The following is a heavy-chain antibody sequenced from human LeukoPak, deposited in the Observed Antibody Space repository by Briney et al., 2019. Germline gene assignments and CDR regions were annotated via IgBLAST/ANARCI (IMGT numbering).Heavy chain of an antibody. V-gene: IGHV4-30-2*01. J-gene: IGHJ4*02. CDR3: ASARERAYDAFDY. CDR2: IYHSGST. CDR1: GGSISSGGYS. D-gene: IGHD1-1*01. Sequence: SQTLSLTCAVSGGSISSGGYSWNSIRQPPGKGLEWIGYIYHSGSTYYNPSLKSRVTISVDRSKNQFSLKLSSVTAADTAVYYCASARERAYDAFDYWGQGTLVTVSS.